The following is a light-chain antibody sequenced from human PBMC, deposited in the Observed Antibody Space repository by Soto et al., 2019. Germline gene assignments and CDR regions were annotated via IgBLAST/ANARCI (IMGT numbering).Light chain of an antibody. V-gene: IGKV3-20*01. CDR1: QSVSSSY. Sequence: EIVLTQPPGTLSLSPGERATLSCRASQSVSSSYLAWYQQKPGQAPRLLIYDASIRATGIPDRFSGSGPGTDFTLTISRLEPEDFAVYYCQQYGNSPITFGQGTRLDMK. CDR3: QQYGNSPIT. J-gene: IGKJ5*01. CDR2: DAS.